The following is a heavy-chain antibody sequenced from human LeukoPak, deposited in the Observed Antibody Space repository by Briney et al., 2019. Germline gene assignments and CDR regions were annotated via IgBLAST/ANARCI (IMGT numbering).Heavy chain of an antibody. CDR3: AQGRLRYFDWLLSLFDY. D-gene: IGHD3-9*01. J-gene: IGHJ4*02. V-gene: IGHV3-74*01. Sequence: GGSLRLSCAASGFTFSNYWVHWVRQAPGKGLVWVSRINPDGSTINYADSVKGRFTISRDNSKNTLYLQMNSLRAEDTAVYYCAQGRLRYFDWLLSLFDYWGQGTLVTVSS. CDR2: INPDGSTI. CDR1: GFTFSNYW.